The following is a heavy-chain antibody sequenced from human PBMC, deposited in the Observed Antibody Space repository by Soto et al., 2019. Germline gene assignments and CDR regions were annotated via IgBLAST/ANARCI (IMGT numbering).Heavy chain of an antibody. CDR2: INAGNGNT. D-gene: IGHD3-9*01. Sequence: ASVKVSCKASGYTFTSYAMHWVRQAPGQRLEWMGWINAGNGNTKYSQKFQGRVTITADESTSTAYMELSSLRSEDTAVYYCARERGRFDVLRYFDWSRSWFDPWGQGTLVTVSS. CDR3: ARERGRFDVLRYFDWSRSWFDP. J-gene: IGHJ5*02. V-gene: IGHV1-3*01. CDR1: GYTFTSYA.